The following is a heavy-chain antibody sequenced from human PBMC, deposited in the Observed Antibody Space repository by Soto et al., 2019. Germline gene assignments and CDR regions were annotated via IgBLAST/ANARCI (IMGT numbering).Heavy chain of an antibody. CDR2: ISSSGSNI. CDR3: ARDRASYSYHYYGMDV. CDR1: GFTFSDYY. Sequence: GGSLRLSCAASGFTFSDYYMRWIRQAPGKGLEWVSYISSSGSNIYYADSVKGRFTISRDNAKNSLYLQMNSLRVEDTAVYYCARDRASYSYHYYGMDVWGQGTTVTVSS. J-gene: IGHJ6*02. V-gene: IGHV3-11*04. D-gene: IGHD1-26*01.